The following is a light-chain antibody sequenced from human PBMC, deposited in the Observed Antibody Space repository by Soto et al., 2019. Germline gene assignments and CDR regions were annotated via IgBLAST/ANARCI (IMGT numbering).Light chain of an antibody. V-gene: IGKV3-20*01. J-gene: IGKJ3*01. CDR1: QSVTNNF. Sequence: IVLTQSPGTLSLSPGERATISCGASQSVTNNFLAWYQQKPGQAPRLLIYGASNRATGVPDRFSGSGSGTDFTLTISRLEPGDFAVYYCQQYGTPLFTFGPGTKVDIK. CDR3: QQYGTPLFT. CDR2: GAS.